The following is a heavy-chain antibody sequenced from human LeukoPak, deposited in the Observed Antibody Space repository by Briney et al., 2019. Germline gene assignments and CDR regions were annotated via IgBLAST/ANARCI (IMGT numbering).Heavy chain of an antibody. V-gene: IGHV1-69*01. Sequence: ASVKVSCKASGGTFSSYAISWVRQAPGQGLEWMGGIIPIFGTANCAQKFQGRVTITADESTSTAYMELSSLRSEDTAVYYCATGRQWLVRRYYYYGMDVWGKGTTVTVSS. D-gene: IGHD6-19*01. CDR2: IIPIFGTA. CDR1: GGTFSSYA. CDR3: ATGRQWLVRRYYYYGMDV. J-gene: IGHJ6*04.